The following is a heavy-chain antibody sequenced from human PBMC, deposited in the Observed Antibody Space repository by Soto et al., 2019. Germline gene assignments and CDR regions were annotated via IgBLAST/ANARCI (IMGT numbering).Heavy chain of an antibody. Sequence: ASVKVSCKASGYTFTSYAMHWVRQAPGRRLEWMGWINAGNGNTKYSQKFQGRVTITRDTSASTAYMELSSLRSEDTAVYYCARDQRAVAGTPRYYYYGMDVWGQGTTVTVSS. J-gene: IGHJ6*02. CDR1: GYTFTSYA. D-gene: IGHD6-19*01. CDR2: INAGNGNT. CDR3: ARDQRAVAGTPRYYYYGMDV. V-gene: IGHV1-3*01.